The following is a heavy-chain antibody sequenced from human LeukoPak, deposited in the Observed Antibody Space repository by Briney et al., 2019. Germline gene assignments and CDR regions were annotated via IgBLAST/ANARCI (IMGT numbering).Heavy chain of an antibody. Sequence: SETLSLTCAVSGGAISSYYWSWIRQPPGKGLEWIGFIYSSGSTNYNPSLKSRVTISLDTSKNQFSLRVSSVTSADTAVYYCARGNSGYDYAFDIWGQGTMVTVSS. V-gene: IGHV4-59*01. D-gene: IGHD5-12*01. CDR1: GGAISSYY. CDR3: ARGNSGYDYAFDI. J-gene: IGHJ3*02. CDR2: IYSSGST.